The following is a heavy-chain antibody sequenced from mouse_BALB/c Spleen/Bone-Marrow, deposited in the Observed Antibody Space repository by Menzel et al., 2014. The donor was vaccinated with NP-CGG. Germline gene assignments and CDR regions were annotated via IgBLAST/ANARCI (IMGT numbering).Heavy chain of an antibody. Sequence: EVQLVESGGDLVKPGGSLKLSCAASGFTFSSYGMSWVRQTPDKRLEWVATISSGGSYTHYPDSVKGRFTISRDNAKNTLYLQMSSLKSEDTAMYYCARPTTVVATGGSFDYWGQGTTLTVSS. CDR3: ARPTTVVATGGSFDY. CDR1: GFTFSSYG. V-gene: IGHV5-6*01. D-gene: IGHD1-1*01. CDR2: ISSGGSYT. J-gene: IGHJ2*01.